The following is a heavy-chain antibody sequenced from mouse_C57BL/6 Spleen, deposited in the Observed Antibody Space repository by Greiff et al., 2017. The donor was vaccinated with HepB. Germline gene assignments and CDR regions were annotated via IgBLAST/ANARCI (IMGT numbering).Heavy chain of an antibody. J-gene: IGHJ2*01. CDR3: ARRSDYDGYYNFDY. D-gene: IGHD2-3*01. CDR1: GYTFTSYW. V-gene: IGHV1-59*01. CDR2: IDPSDSYT. Sequence: QVQLQQPGAELVRPGTSVKLSCKASGYTFTSYWMHWVKQRPGQGLEWIGVIDPSDSYTNYNQKFKGKATLTVDTSSSTAYMQLSSLTSEDSAVYYCARRSDYDGYYNFDYWGQGTTLTVSS.